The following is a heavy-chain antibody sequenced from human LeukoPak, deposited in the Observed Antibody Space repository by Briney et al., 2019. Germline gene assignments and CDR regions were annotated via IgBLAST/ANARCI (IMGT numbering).Heavy chain of an antibody. D-gene: IGHD3-22*01. Sequence: SETLSLTCTVSGGSISSSSYYWGWIRQPPGRGLEWIVSIYYSGSTYYNPSLKSRVTISVDTSKNQFSLKLSSVAAADTAVYYCARHVLTGGDYWGQGTLVTVSS. J-gene: IGHJ4*02. V-gene: IGHV4-39*01. CDR1: GGSISSSSYY. CDR3: ARHVLTGGDY. CDR2: IYYSGST.